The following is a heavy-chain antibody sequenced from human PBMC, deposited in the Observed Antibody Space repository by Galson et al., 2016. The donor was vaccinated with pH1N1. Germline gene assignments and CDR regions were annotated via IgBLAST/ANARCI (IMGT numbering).Heavy chain of an antibody. V-gene: IGHV3-7*01. J-gene: IGHJ3*01. CDR2: IKQDGSEK. Sequence: SLRLSCADSGFTFSTYWMTWVRQIPGKGLQWLANIKQDGSEKHYVDSVKGRFTISRDNAKNSLYLQMNSLRAEDTAVYYCARERAGAFHLWGHGTMVIVSS. CDR3: ARERAGAFHL. CDR1: GFTFSTYW.